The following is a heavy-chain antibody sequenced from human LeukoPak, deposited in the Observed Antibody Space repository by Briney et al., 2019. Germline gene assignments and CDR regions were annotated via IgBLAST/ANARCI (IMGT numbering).Heavy chain of an antibody. J-gene: IGHJ6*02. CDR1: GFNFRGYE. CDR3: ARVQQPSGIQGYYYGMDV. V-gene: IGHV3-48*03. Sequence: GGSLRLSCAASGFNFRGYEMKWVRQAPGKGLECVSYISSGGSTTYYADSVKGRFTISRDNAKNTLYLQMNSLRAEDTAVYYCARVQQPSGIQGYYYGMDVWGQGTTVTVSS. CDR2: ISSGGSTT. D-gene: IGHD6-13*01.